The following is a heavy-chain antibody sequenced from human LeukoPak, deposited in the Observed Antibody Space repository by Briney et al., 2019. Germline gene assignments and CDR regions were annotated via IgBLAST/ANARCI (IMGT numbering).Heavy chain of an antibody. J-gene: IGHJ4*02. V-gene: IGHV3-21*01. CDR1: GFTFSPYS. D-gene: IGHD1/OR15-1a*01. CDR2: IGGSSRSI. Sequence: GGSLRLSCVASGFTFSPYSMNWVRQAPGKGLEWVSSIGGSSRSIYYADSVKRRFTVSRDNAKNSVHLQMNSLRAEDTAVYYCAREGPEQDFDYWGQGTLVTVSS. CDR3: AREGPEQDFDY.